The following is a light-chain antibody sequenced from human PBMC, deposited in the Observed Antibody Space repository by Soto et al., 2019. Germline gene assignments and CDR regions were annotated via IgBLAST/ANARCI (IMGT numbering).Light chain of an antibody. J-gene: IGLJ2*01. CDR1: SSNIGSNT. CDR3: VAWDDSLNGPV. Sequence: QSVLTQPPSASGTPGQRVTISCSGSSSNIGSNTVNWYQQLPGTAPKLLIYSNNQRPSGVPDRFSGSKSGTSASLAISGLQSEAEADYYCVAWDDSLNGPVFGGGTKLTVL. V-gene: IGLV1-44*01. CDR2: SNN.